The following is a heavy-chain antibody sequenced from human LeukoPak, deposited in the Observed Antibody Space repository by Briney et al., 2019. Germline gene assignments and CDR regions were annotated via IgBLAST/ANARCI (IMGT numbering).Heavy chain of an antibody. V-gene: IGHV4-34*01. CDR3: ARGRRENKYSSGWSTGGDY. Sequence: SETLSLTCAVYGGSFSGYYWSWIRQPPGKGLEWIGEINHSGSTNYNPSLKSRVTISVDTSKNQFSLKLSSVTAADTAVYCCARGRRENKYSSGWSTGGDYWGQGTLVTVSS. J-gene: IGHJ4*02. D-gene: IGHD6-19*01. CDR1: GGSFSGYY. CDR2: INHSGST.